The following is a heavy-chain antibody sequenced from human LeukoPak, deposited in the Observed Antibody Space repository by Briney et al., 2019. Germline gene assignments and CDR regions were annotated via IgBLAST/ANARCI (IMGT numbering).Heavy chain of an antibody. Sequence: GGSLRLSCAAAGFIVGSTYMTWIRQPPDKGLEWVSVIGTGGSTYYTDSVKGRFTISRDSSKNTLYLQMNSLRAEDTAVYYCAKAPNSNLGSWGQGTLVTVSS. J-gene: IGHJ4*02. D-gene: IGHD1-1*01. CDR2: IGTGGST. CDR1: GFIVGSTY. CDR3: AKAPNSNLGS. V-gene: IGHV3-66*01.